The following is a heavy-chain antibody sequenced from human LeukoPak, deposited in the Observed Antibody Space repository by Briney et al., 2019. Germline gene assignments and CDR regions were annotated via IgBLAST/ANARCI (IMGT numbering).Heavy chain of an antibody. J-gene: IGHJ4*02. Sequence: QPGGSLRLSCAASGFTFSGSAVHWVRQASGKGLEWVGRIRTKGNSYATAYAASVKGRFTISRDDSKNTAYLQMNSLKTEDTAVYYCTLEGRIGDPSFSFDYWGRGTLVTVSS. V-gene: IGHV3-73*01. CDR1: GFTFSGSA. CDR2: IRTKGNSYAT. CDR3: TLEGRIGDPSFSFDY. D-gene: IGHD2-21*02.